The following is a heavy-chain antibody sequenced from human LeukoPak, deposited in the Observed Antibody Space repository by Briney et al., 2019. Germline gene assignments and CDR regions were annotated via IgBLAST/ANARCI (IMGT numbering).Heavy chain of an antibody. D-gene: IGHD3-22*01. J-gene: IGHJ3*02. CDR3: AKTSGYDAFDI. Sequence: PSETLSLTCTVSGGSISSYYWSWIQQPPGKGLEWIGYIYYSGSTNYNPSLKSRVTISVDTSKNQFSLKLSSATAADTAVYYCAKTSGYDAFDIWGQGTMVTVSS. CDR2: IYYSGST. CDR1: GGSISSYY. V-gene: IGHV4-59*08.